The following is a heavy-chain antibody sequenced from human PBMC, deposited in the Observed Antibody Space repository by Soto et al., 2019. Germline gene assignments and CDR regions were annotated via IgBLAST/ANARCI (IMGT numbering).Heavy chain of an antibody. CDR3: AGVVAATPFDY. CDR1: GFSLSTSGVG. J-gene: IGHJ4*02. Sequence: QITLKESGPTLVKPTQTLTLTCTFSGFSLSTSGVGVGWIRQPPGEALEWLALIYYDDDKRYSPSLKSRLTITKDTSKNQVVLTMTNMDPVDTVTYYCAGVVAATPFDYWGQGTLVTVSS. D-gene: IGHD2-15*01. V-gene: IGHV2-5*02. CDR2: IYYDDDK.